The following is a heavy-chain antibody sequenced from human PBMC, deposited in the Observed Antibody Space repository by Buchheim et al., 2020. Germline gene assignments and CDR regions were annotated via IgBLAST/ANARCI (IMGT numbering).Heavy chain of an antibody. CDR1: GFTFSSHA. J-gene: IGHJ4*02. CDR2: MSYDGGNE. CDR3: AAGAGGSAISGLFDY. Sequence: QVQLVESGGGVVQPGRSLRLSCVASGFTFSSHATHWVRQAPGKGLEWVAIMSYDGGNEYYADSVKGRFTISRDNSKHTLYLQMNSLRPDDTAVYYCAAGAGGSAISGLFDYWGQGTL. V-gene: IGHV3-30-3*01. D-gene: IGHD5-18*01.